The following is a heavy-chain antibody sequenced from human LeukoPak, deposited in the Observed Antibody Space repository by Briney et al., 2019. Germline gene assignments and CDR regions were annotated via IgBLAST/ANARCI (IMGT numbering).Heavy chain of an antibody. CDR2: ISSSGSTI. CDR1: GFTFSSYE. J-gene: IGHJ4*02. Sequence: GGSLRHSCAPCGFTFSSYEMNWVRQAPRKGLEWVTYISSSGSTIDYADSVKGRFTISRDNAKNSLSLQMNSLRAEDTAVYYCARENYDSSGSDGPFDYWGQGTLVTVSA. CDR3: ARENYDSSGSDGPFDY. D-gene: IGHD3-22*01. V-gene: IGHV3-48*03.